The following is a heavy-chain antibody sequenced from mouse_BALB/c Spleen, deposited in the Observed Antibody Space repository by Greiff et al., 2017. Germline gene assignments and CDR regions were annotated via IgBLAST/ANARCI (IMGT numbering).Heavy chain of an antibody. CDR1: GYSITSDYA. Sequence: VQLKQSGPGLVKPSQSLSLTCTVTGYSITSDYAWNWIRQFPGNKLEWMGYISYSGSTSYNPSLKSRISITRDTSKNQFFLQLNSVTTEDTATYYCASSIYYGNYGYAMDYWGQGTSVTVSS. CDR3: ASSIYYGNYGYAMDY. D-gene: IGHD2-1*01. CDR2: ISYSGST. J-gene: IGHJ4*01. V-gene: IGHV3-2*02.